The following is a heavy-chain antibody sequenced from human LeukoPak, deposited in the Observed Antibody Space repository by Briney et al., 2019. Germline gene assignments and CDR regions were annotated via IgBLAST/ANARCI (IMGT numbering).Heavy chain of an antibody. CDR2: ISSSGSTI. Sequence: PGGSLRLSCAASGLTFSTFSMNWVRQAPGKGPEWVSYISSSGSTIYYADSVKGRFTISRDNAKNSLYLQMNSLRAEDTAVYYCARVRISSGPGGYYFDYWGQGTLVTVSS. V-gene: IGHV3-48*04. D-gene: IGHD6-19*01. CDR1: GLTFSTFS. J-gene: IGHJ4*02. CDR3: ARVRISSGPGGYYFDY.